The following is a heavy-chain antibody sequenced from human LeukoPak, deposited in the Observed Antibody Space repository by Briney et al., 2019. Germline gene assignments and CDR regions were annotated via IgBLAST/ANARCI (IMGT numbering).Heavy chain of an antibody. CDR3: TRGPTGRWLYYGMDV. Sequence: GRSLRLSCITSGFTFGDHAMSWVRQAPGKGLDWVGFIRSKGYGGTTEYAASVKGRFTISRDDSKSTADLQMNSLKSEDTAVYYCTRGPTGRWLYYGMDVWGQGTTVIVSS. D-gene: IGHD5-24*01. J-gene: IGHJ6*02. V-gene: IGHV3-49*04. CDR2: IRSKGYGGTT. CDR1: GFTFGDHA.